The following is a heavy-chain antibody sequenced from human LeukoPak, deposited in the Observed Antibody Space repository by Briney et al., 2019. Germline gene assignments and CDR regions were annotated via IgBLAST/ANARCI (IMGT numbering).Heavy chain of an antibody. D-gene: IGHD6-19*01. J-gene: IGHJ4*02. CDR3: ARVMFSAGRGAFDY. CDR1: EFSVGSNY. CDR2: IYSGGST. V-gene: IGHV3-66*01. Sequence: GGSLRLSCAASEFSVGSNYMTWVRQAPGKGLEWVSLIYSGGSTYYADSVKGRFTISRDNSKNTLYLQMNSLRAEDTAVYYCARVMFSAGRGAFDYWGQGTLVTVSS.